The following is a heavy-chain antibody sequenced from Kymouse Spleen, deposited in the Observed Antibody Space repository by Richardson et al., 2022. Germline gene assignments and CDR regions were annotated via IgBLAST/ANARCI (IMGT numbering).Heavy chain of an antibody. J-gene: IGHJ4*02. Sequence: QVQLQQWGAGLLKPSETLSLTCAVYGGSFSGYYWSWIRQPPGKGLEWIGEINHSGSTNYNPSLKSRVTISVDTSKNQFSLKLSSVTAADTAVYYCAGYGSGSLYYFDYWGQGTLVTVSS. CDR1: GGSFSGYY. V-gene: IGHV4-34*01. D-gene: IGHD3-10*01. CDR3: AGYGSGSLYYFDY. CDR2: INHSGST.